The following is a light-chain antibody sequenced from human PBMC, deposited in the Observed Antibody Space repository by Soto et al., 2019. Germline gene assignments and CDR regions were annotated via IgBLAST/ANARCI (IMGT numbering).Light chain of an antibody. Sequence: EIVLTQSPGTLSLSPGERATLFCRASQGVSRSYFAWYQQKPGQAPRLLIYAASSRATGVPDRFSGSGSGTDFTLTISRLEPEDFAVYYCQQYGTSPFTFGLGTKLDIK. CDR2: AAS. CDR1: QGVSRSY. V-gene: IGKV3-20*01. CDR3: QQYGTSPFT. J-gene: IGKJ2*01.